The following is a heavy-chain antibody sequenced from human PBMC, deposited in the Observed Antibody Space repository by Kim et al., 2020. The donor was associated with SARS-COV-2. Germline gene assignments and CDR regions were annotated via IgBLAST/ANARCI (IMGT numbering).Heavy chain of an antibody. CDR3: AKGSSPYYYYMDV. CDR1: GFTFGDYA. CDR2: ISWNSGSI. J-gene: IGHJ6*03. D-gene: IGHD6-6*01. V-gene: IGHV3-9*01. Sequence: GGSMRLSCAASGFTFGDYAMHWVRQAPGKGLEGVSGISWNSGSIGYADSVKGRFTISRDNAKNSLYLQMNSLGAEDTALYYCAKGSSPYYYYMDVWGKGT.